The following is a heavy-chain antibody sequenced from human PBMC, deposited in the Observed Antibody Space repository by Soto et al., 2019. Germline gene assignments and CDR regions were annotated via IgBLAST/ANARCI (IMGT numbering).Heavy chain of an antibody. CDR2: INAGNGNT. D-gene: IGHD2-21*02. CDR1: GYTFTSYD. V-gene: IGHV1-3*05. J-gene: IGHJ4*02. CDR3: ARSIVVVTALDY. Sequence: QVQLVQSGAEEKKPGASVKVSCKASGYTFTSYDMHWVRQAPGQRLEWMGWINAGNGNTKYSQKFQGRVTITMDTSASTAYMELSSLRSEDTAVYYCARSIVVVTALDYWGQGTLVTVSS.